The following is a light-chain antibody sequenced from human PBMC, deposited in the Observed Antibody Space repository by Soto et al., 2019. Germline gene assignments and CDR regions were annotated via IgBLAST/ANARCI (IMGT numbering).Light chain of an antibody. Sequence: DIQMTQSPSTLSASVGDRVTITCRASQSISSWLAWYQQKPGTAPKLLIYKASSLQSGFPSRFSGSGSGTEFTLTISSLQPDDFATYYCQQYSSYPYTFGQGTKLEIK. V-gene: IGKV1-5*03. CDR3: QQYSSYPYT. CDR1: QSISSW. J-gene: IGKJ2*01. CDR2: KAS.